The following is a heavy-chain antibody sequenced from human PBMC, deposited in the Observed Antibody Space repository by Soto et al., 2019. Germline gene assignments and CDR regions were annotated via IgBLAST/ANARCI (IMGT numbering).Heavy chain of an antibody. Sequence: EVQLAESGGGLAQPGRSLRFSCAASGFTFDDYAMHWVRHAPGKGLEWVSGISWNSGSIGYADSVKGRFTISRDNDNNSLYLQMNSLRADDTALYYCAKGAVAGTSYYYGMDVWGQGTTDIVS. CDR3: AKGAVAGTSYYYGMDV. CDR1: GFTFDDYA. J-gene: IGHJ6*02. CDR2: ISWNSGSI. D-gene: IGHD6-19*01. V-gene: IGHV3-9*01.